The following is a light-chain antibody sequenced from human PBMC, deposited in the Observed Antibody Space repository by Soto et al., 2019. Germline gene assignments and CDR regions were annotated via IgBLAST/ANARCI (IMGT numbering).Light chain of an antibody. V-gene: IGKV3-20*01. CDR3: QQYGSSPRT. J-gene: IGKJ1*01. CDR1: QSVSSSY. CDR2: GAS. Sequence: EIVLTQSPGTLSLSPGERATLSCRAIQSVSSSYLAWYQQKPGQAPRLLIYGASSRATGIPDRFSGSGSGTDFTLTISRLEPEDFAVYYCQQYGSSPRTFGQGTKVDNK.